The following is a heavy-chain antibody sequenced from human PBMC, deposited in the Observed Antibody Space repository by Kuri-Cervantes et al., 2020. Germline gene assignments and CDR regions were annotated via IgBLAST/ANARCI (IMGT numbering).Heavy chain of an antibody. CDR3: ARDKCYYDSSGYYWGTCFDY. CDR1: GFTFSSYG. J-gene: IGHJ4*02. V-gene: IGHV3-30*03. D-gene: IGHD3-22*01. Sequence: GESLKISCAASGFTFSSYGMHWVRQAPGKGLEWVAVISYDGSNKYYADSVKGRFTISRDKSKNTLYLQMNSLRAEDTAVYYCARDKCYYDSSGYYWGTCFDYWGQGTLVTVSS. CDR2: ISYDGSNK.